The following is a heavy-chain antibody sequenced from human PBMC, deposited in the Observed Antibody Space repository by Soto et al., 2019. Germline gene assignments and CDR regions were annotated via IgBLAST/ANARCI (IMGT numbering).Heavy chain of an antibody. CDR2: ISAYNGNT. CDR3: AVVGDVDIVATTPPKSWFDP. Sequence: ASVKVSCKASGYTFTSYGISWVRQAPGQGLEWMGWISAYNGNTNYAQKLQGRVTMTTDTSTSTAYMELRSLRSDDTAVYYFAVVGDVDIVATTPPKSWFDPWGQGTLFTV. J-gene: IGHJ5*02. V-gene: IGHV1-18*01. CDR1: GYTFTSYG. D-gene: IGHD5-12*01.